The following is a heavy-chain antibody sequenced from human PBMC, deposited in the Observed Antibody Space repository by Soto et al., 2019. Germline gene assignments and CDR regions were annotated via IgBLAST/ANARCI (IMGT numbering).Heavy chain of an antibody. CDR3: ARGLRGFRYCSGGSCYYYYGMDV. CDR2: INHSGST. Sequence: PSETLCLTCAFYGGSFSVYYWSWIRQPPGKGLELIGEINHSGSTNYNPSLKSRVTISVDTSKNQFSLKLSSVTAADTAVYYCARGLRGFRYCSGGSCYYYYGMDVWGQGTTVTVSS. J-gene: IGHJ6*02. D-gene: IGHD2-15*01. V-gene: IGHV4-34*01. CDR1: GGSFSVYY.